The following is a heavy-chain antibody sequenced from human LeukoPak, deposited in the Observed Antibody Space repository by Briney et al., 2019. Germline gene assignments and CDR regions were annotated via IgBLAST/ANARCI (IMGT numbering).Heavy chain of an antibody. J-gene: IGHJ4*02. CDR2: IKQDGSEK. Sequence: GGSLRLSCAASGFTFSSYWMSWVRQAPGKGLEWVANIKQDGSEKYYVDSVKGRFTISRDNAKNSLYLQMHRLRAEDPAVYYCARVKTDYFDYWGQGTLVTVSS. V-gene: IGHV3-7*04. CDR1: GFTFSSYW. CDR3: ARVKTDYFDY.